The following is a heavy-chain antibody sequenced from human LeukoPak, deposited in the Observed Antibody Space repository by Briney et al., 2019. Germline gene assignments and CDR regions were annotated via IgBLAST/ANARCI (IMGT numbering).Heavy chain of an antibody. Sequence: SETLSLTCAVYGGSFSGYYWSWIRQPPGKGLEWIGEINHSGSTNYNPSLKSRVTISVDTSKNQFSLKLSSVTAADTAVYYCARRKNRGLHWFDPWGQGTLVTVSS. V-gene: IGHV4-34*01. J-gene: IGHJ5*02. CDR3: ARRKNRGLHWFDP. CDR1: GGSFSGYY. CDR2: INHSGST. D-gene: IGHD3-16*01.